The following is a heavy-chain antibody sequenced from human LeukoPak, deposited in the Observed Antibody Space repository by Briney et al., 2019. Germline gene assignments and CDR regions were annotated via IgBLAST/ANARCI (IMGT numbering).Heavy chain of an antibody. D-gene: IGHD3-10*01. Sequence: SETLSLTCTVSGYSISSGYYWGWIRQPPGKGLEWIGSIYHSGSTYYNPSLKSRVTISVDTSKNQFSLKLSSVTAADTAVYYCARHGPVLWFGELLPHFDYWGQGTLVTVSS. J-gene: IGHJ4*02. V-gene: IGHV4-38-2*02. CDR1: GYSISSGYY. CDR3: ARHGPVLWFGELLPHFDY. CDR2: IYHSGST.